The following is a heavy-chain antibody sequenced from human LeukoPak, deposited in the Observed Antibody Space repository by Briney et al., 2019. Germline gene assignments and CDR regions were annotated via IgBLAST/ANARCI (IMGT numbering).Heavy chain of an antibody. Sequence: GASVKVSCKASGYTFTGYYMHWVRQAPGQRLEWMGWINPNSGGTNYAQKFQGWVTMTRDTSISTAYMELSRLRSDDTAVYYCARARGVRGVTSYFDYWGQGTLVTVSS. D-gene: IGHD3-10*01. CDR2: INPNSGGT. V-gene: IGHV1-2*04. CDR3: ARARGVRGVTSYFDY. CDR1: GYTFTGYY. J-gene: IGHJ4*02.